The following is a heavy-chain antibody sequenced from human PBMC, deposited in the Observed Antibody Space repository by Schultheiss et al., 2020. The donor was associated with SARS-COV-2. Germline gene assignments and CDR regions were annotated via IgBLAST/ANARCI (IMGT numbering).Heavy chain of an antibody. V-gene: IGHV3-48*03. CDR2: ISSSGSTI. J-gene: IGHJ2*01. Sequence: GGSLRLSCAASGFTFSSYEMNWVRQAPGKGLEWVSYISSSGSTIYYADSVKGRFTISGDNAKNSLYLQMNSLRAEDTAVYYCARDYYYDSSGYGWYFDLWGRGTLVTVSS. CDR3: ARDYYYDSSGYGWYFDL. D-gene: IGHD3-22*01. CDR1: GFTFSSYE.